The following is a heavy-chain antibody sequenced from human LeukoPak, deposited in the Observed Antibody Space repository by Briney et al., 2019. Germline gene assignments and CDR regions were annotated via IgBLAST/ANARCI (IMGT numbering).Heavy chain of an antibody. D-gene: IGHD2-2*01. Sequence: GGSLRLSCAASGFTFTSYSMNWVRQAPGKGLEWVSSISSSSSYIYYADSVKGRFTISRDNAKNSLYLQMNSLRAEDTAVYYCARDEPGTSHCFDYWGQGTLVTVSS. CDR2: ISSSSSYI. J-gene: IGHJ4*02. CDR1: GFTFTSYS. V-gene: IGHV3-21*01. CDR3: ARDEPGTSHCFDY.